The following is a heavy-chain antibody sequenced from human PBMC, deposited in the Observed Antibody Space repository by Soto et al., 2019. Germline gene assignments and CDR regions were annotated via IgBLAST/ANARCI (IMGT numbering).Heavy chain of an antibody. CDR2: ISAYNGNT. D-gene: IGHD3-10*01. J-gene: IGHJ4*02. V-gene: IGHV1-18*01. CDR3: ARVYRITMVRGELSEY. Sequence: QVQLVQSGAEVKKPGASVKVSCKASGYTFTSYGIIWVRQAPGQGLEGMGWISAYNGNTNYAQKLQGRVTMTKDTSTSTAYMELRSLRSDDTAVYYCARVYRITMVRGELSEYWGQGTLVTVSS. CDR1: GYTFTSYG.